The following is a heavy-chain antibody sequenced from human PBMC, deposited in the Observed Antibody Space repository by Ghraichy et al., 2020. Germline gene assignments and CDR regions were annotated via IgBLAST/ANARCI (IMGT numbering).Heavy chain of an antibody. V-gene: IGHV3-66*01. Sequence: GGSLRLSCTASGFIVNTVYMNWVRQAPGKGLEWVSVIYSGGSKNYADSVKGRCTISRDSSKNVVYLQMNSLRDEDTAVYYCARDAYYYESSGAPELGMDVWGKGTTVTVSS. CDR3: ARDAYYYESSGAPELGMDV. J-gene: IGHJ6*01. D-gene: IGHD3-22*01. CDR2: IYSGGSK. CDR1: GFIVNTVY.